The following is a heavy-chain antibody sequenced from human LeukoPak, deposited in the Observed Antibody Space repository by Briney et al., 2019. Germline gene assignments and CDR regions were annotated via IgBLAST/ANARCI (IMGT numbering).Heavy chain of an antibody. CDR2: INPTGGST. D-gene: IGHD3-16*02. CDR1: GYTFTSYY. CDR3: GVRLGELSPLDY. V-gene: IGHV1-46*01. J-gene: IGHJ4*02. Sequence: ASVKVSCKASGYTFTSYYMHWVRQAPGQGLEWMGLINPTGGSTGYAQKFQGRVTMTTDTSTSTAYMELRSLRSDDTAVYYCGVRLGELSPLDYWGQGTLVTVSS.